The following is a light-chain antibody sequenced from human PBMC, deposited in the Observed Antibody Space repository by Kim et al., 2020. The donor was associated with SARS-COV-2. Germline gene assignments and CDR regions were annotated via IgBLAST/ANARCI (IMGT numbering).Light chain of an antibody. CDR2: AAS. CDR3: QQSYSTLWT. J-gene: IGKJ1*01. CDR1: QSISSY. Sequence: DIQMTQSPSSLSASVGDRVTITCRASQSISSYLNWYQQKPGKAPKLLIYAASSLQSGVPSRFSGSGSWTDFTLTISSLQPEDFATYYCQQSYSTLWTFGQGTKVDIK. V-gene: IGKV1-39*01.